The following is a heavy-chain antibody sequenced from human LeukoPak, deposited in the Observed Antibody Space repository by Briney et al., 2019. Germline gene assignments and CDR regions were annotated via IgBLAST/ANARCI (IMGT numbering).Heavy chain of an antibody. CDR1: GFTFSSYV. V-gene: IGHV3-30*02. J-gene: IGHJ6*02. Sequence: GGSLRLSCAASGFTFSSYVMHWVRQAPGKGLEWVAFIRYDGSNKYYADSVKGRFTISRDNSKNTLYLQMNSLRAEDTAVYYCAKDQGCSGGSCYGMDVWGQGNTVTVSS. CDR2: IRYDGSNK. CDR3: AKDQGCSGGSCYGMDV. D-gene: IGHD2-15*01.